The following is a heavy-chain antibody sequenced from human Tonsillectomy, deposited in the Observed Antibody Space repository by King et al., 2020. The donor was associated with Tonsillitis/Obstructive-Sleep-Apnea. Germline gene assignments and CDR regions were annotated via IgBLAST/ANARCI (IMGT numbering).Heavy chain of an antibody. V-gene: IGHV1-69*04. D-gene: IGHD4-23*01. CDR1: GGTFSSYA. Sequence: QLVQSGAEVKKPGSSVKVSCKASGGTFSSYAISWVRQAPGQGLEWMGRIIPILGIANYAQKFQGRVTITADKSTSTAYMELSSLRSEDTAVYYCARGYYGGNSEYFQHWGQGTLVTVSS. CDR3: ARGYYGGNSEYFQH. J-gene: IGHJ1*01. CDR2: IIPILGIA.